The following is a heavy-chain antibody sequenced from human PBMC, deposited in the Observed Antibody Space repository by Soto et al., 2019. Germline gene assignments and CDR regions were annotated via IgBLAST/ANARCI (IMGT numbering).Heavy chain of an antibody. CDR1: GGSISSYY. V-gene: IGHV4-59*01. CDR3: ARDRSGTTQLDYYYYYMDV. J-gene: IGHJ6*03. Sequence: SETLSLTCTVSGGSISSYYWSWIRQPPGKGLEWIGYIYYSGSTNYNPSLKSRVTISVDTSKNQFSLKLSSVTAADTAVYYCARDRSGTTQLDYYYYYMDVWGKGTKVTVSS. D-gene: IGHD1-1*01. CDR2: IYYSGST.